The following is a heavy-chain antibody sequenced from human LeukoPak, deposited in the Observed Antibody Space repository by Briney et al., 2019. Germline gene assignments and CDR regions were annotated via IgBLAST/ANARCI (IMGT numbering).Heavy chain of an antibody. Sequence: SETLSLTRAVYGGSFSTYYWSWIRQPPGKGLEWIGDIYHTGSTTYSPSLKSRVTISVDTSKKQFSLSLTSVTAADTAVYYCARVGYPTQRRVLSAVSIPTAGAFDVWGQGTLVTVSS. J-gene: IGHJ3*01. CDR2: IYHTGST. CDR1: GGSFSTYY. CDR3: ARVGYPTQRRVLSAVSIPTAGAFDV. D-gene: IGHD2-21*01. V-gene: IGHV4-34*01.